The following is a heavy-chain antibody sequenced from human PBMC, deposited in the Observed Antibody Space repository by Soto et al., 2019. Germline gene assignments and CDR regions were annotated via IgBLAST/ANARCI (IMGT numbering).Heavy chain of an antibody. J-gene: IGHJ3*02. V-gene: IGHV1-8*01. CDR1: GYTFTSYD. CDR3: ARGRKSERDYYDCSGPDDAFGI. CDR2: MNPNSGNT. Sequence: QVQLVQSGAEVKKPGASVKVSCKASGYTFTSYDINWVRQATGQGLEWMGWMNPNSGNTGYAQKFQGRVTMTRNTARSTGYMELRSLRSEETDVYYCARGRKSERDYYDCSGPDDAFGIWGQGTMVSVSS. D-gene: IGHD3-22*01.